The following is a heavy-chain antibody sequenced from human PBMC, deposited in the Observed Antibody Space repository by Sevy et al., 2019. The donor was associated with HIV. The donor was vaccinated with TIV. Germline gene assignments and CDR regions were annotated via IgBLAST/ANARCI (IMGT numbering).Heavy chain of an antibody. CDR2: ISSGSSSI. CDR3: ARGPSIFGDVDGLNI. CDR1: GFRFDRYS. V-gene: IGHV3-48*01. D-gene: IGHD3-3*01. Sequence: GGSLRLSCAASGFRFDRYSMNWVRQAPGKGLEWVSYISSGSSSINYAESVKDRFTISRDNAKKSLFLQMNSLRAEDTAVYYCARGPSIFGDVDGLNIWGQGTMVTVSS. J-gene: IGHJ3*02.